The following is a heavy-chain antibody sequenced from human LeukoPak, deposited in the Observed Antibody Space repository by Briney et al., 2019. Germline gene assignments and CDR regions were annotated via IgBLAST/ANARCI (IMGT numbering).Heavy chain of an antibody. CDR1: GGSISSYY. V-gene: IGHV4-4*09. CDR2: IYTSGST. J-gene: IGHJ3*02. Sequence: PSETLSLTCTVYGGSISSYYWSWIRQPPGKGLEWIGYIYTSGSTNYNPSLKSRVTISVDTSKNQFSLKLSSVTAADTAVYYCANAGYSSSWDAFDIWGQGTMVTVSS. CDR3: ANAGYSSSWDAFDI. D-gene: IGHD6-13*01.